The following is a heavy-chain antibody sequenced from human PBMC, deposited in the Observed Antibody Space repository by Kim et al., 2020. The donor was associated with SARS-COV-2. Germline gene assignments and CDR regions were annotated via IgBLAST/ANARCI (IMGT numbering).Heavy chain of an antibody. Sequence: ASVKVSCKASGYTFTGYYMHWVRQAPGQGLEWMGWINPNSGGTNYAQKFQGRVTMTRDTSISTAYMELSRLRSDDTAVYYCARAYEVGATSLYYYYGMDVWGQGTTVTVSS. CDR1: GYTFTGYY. D-gene: IGHD1-26*01. V-gene: IGHV1-2*02. J-gene: IGHJ6*02. CDR3: ARAYEVGATSLYYYYGMDV. CDR2: INPNSGGT.